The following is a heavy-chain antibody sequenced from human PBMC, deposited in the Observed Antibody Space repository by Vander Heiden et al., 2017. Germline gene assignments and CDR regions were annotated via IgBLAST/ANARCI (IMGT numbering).Heavy chain of an antibody. CDR2: ISYDGSNK. CDR1: AFTFSSYS. CDR3: AKNVGYCTNGVCYPYYYYGMDV. D-gene: IGHD2-8*01. J-gene: IGHJ6*02. Sequence: VHLVYYGGVVVQPGRYRGLSCAAAAFTFSSYSMHRVLQAPGKWLEWVAGISYDGSNKYYADSVKGRFTISRDNSKNTLYLEMNSLRAEDTAVYYCAKNVGYCTNGVCYPYYYYGMDVWGQGTTVTVSS. V-gene: IGHV3-30*18.